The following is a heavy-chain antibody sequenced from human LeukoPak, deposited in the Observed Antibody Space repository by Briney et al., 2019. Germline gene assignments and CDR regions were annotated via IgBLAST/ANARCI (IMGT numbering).Heavy chain of an antibody. CDR1: GYTFTSYD. D-gene: IGHD3-22*01. Sequence: ASVKVSCKASGYTFTSYDINWVRQATGKGLEWMGWMNPNSGNTGYAQKFQGRVTITRNTSISTAYMELSSLRSEDTAVYYCARNYDSSGTDAFDIWGQGTMVTVSS. CDR3: ARNYDSSGTDAFDI. J-gene: IGHJ3*02. CDR2: MNPNSGNT. V-gene: IGHV1-8*03.